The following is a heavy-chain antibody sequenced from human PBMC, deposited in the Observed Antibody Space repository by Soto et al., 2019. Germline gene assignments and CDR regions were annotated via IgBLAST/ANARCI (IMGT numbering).Heavy chain of an antibody. J-gene: IGHJ4*02. CDR3: GGEGARIYYDSSGSLDF. Sequence: ASVKVSCKASGYIFSGYYMNWVRQAPGQGLEWMGWINPDSGGINYAPKFQGRVTMTRDTSITTVYMELTRLNSDDTAVYYCGGEGARIYYDSSGSLDFWGQGTPVTVSS. CDR1: GYIFSGYY. V-gene: IGHV1-2*02. D-gene: IGHD3-22*01. CDR2: INPDSGGI.